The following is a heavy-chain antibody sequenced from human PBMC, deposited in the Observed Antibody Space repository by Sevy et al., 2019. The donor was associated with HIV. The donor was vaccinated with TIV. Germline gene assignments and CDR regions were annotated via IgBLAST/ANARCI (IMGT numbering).Heavy chain of an antibody. CDR2: IWYDGSNK. J-gene: IGHJ5*02. V-gene: IGHV3-33*01. CDR3: ARDRDYYDSGGYYSNWFDP. CDR1: GFTFSSYG. D-gene: IGHD3-22*01. Sequence: GGSLRLSCAASGFTFSSYGMHWVRQAPGKGLEWVAVIWYDGSNKYYADSVKGRFTISRDNSKNTLYLQMNSLRAEDTVVYYCARDRDYYDSGGYYSNWFDPWGQGTLVTVSS.